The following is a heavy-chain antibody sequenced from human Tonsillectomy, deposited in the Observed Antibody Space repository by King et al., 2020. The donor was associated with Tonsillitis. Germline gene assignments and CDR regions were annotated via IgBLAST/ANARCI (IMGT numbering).Heavy chain of an antibody. CDR3: ARDTLIETAGSDY. CDR1: GFTFSTYW. Sequence: VQLVESGGGLVQPGGSLRLSCAASGFTFSTYWMSWVRQVPGKGLEWVANIKPDGSDKYYVDSVRGRFTIFRDNAKNSLDLQMNSLRGEDTAVYYCARDTLIETAGSDYWGQGTLVTVSS. V-gene: IGHV3-7*01. J-gene: IGHJ4*02. D-gene: IGHD6-13*01. CDR2: IKPDGSDK.